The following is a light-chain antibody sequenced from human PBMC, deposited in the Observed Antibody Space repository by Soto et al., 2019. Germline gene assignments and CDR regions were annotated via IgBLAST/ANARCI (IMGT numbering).Light chain of an antibody. V-gene: IGKV3-20*01. CDR1: QSVNNNY. Sequence: EIVLTQSPGTLSLSPGERATLSCRASQSVNNNYLAWYQQKPGQAPRLLIYGTSSRATGIPNRFSGSGSGTDFTLTISRLEPEDLAVYYCQQYGRTPRTFGQGTKVEIK. CDR2: GTS. CDR3: QQYGRTPRT. J-gene: IGKJ1*01.